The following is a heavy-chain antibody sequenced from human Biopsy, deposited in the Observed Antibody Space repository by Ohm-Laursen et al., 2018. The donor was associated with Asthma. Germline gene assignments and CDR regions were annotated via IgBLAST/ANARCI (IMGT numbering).Heavy chain of an antibody. CDR3: ARGDSSNWSHYYFDY. V-gene: IGHV3-53*01. J-gene: IGHJ4*02. Sequence: SLRLSCAASGFSVSTKYMSWVRQAPGKGLEWVPVIYSGGTSHTADSVRGRFTISRDYSKNTLYLQMHSLRAEDTAVYYCARGDSSNWSHYYFDYWGQGTLVTVSS. D-gene: IGHD3-22*01. CDR2: IYSGGTS. CDR1: GFSVSTKY.